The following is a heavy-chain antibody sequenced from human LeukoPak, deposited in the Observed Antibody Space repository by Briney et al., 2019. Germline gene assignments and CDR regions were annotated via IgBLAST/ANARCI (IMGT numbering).Heavy chain of an antibody. CDR3: ARGGTKIVVTYFDY. D-gene: IGHD3-22*01. CDR1: GGSISSYY. J-gene: IGHJ4*02. Sequence: SETLSLTCTVSGGSISSYYWSWIRQPPGKGLEWIGYIYYSGSTNYNPSLKSRVTISVDTSKNQFSLKLSSVTAADTAVYYCARGGTKIVVTYFDYWGQGTLVTVSS. V-gene: IGHV4-59*08. CDR2: IYYSGST.